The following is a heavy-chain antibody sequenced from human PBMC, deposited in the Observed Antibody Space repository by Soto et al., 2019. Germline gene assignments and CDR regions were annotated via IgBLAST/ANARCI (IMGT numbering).Heavy chain of an antibody. CDR2: ISWNSGSI. D-gene: IGHD6-19*01. Sequence: GGSLRLSCAASGFTFDDYAMHWVRQAPGKGLEWVSGISWNSGSIGYADSVRGRFTISRDNAKNSLYLQMNSLRAEDTALYYCAKTGSGMPDYMDVWGKGTTVTVSS. CDR1: GFTFDDYA. J-gene: IGHJ6*03. CDR3: AKTGSGMPDYMDV. V-gene: IGHV3-9*01.